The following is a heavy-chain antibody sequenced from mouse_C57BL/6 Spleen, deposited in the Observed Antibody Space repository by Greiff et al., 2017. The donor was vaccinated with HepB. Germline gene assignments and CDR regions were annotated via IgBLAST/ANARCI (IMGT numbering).Heavy chain of an antibody. CDR3: ARGGY. J-gene: IGHJ3*01. Sequence: QVQLQQPGAELVKPGASVKLSCKASGYTFTSYWMQWVKQRPGQGLEWIREIDPSDSYTNYNQKFKGKATLTVDTSSSTAYMQLSSLTSEDSAVYYCARGGYWGQGTLVTVSA. CDR1: GYTFTSYW. CDR2: IDPSDSYT. V-gene: IGHV1-50*01.